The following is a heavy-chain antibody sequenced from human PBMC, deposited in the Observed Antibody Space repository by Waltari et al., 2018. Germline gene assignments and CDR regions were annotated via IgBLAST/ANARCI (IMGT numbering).Heavy chain of an antibody. J-gene: IGHJ4*02. CDR2: ISSSSSTI. D-gene: IGHD3-10*01. V-gene: IGHV3-48*04. CDR1: GFTFSSYS. CDR3: ARDFGKGSYYTHFDY. Sequence: EVQLVESGGGLVQPGGSLRLSCAASGFTFSSYSMNWVRQAPGKGLEWVSYISSSSSTIYYADSVKGGFTISRDNAKNSLYLQMNSLRAEDTAVYYCARDFGKGSYYTHFDYWGQGTLVTVSS.